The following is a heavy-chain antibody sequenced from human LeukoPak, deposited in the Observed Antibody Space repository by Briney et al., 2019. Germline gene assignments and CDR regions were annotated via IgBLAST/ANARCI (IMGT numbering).Heavy chain of an antibody. V-gene: IGHV3-7*01. CDR3: ARSIAAAGINYYYYMDV. CDR1: GFTFSSYW. J-gene: IGHJ6*03. Sequence: GGSLRLSCAASGFTFSSYWMSWVRQAPGKGLEWVANIKQDGSEKYYVDSVKGRFTISRDNAKNSLYLQMNSLRAEDTAVYYCARSIAAAGINYYYYMDVWGKGTTVTVS. CDR2: IKQDGSEK. D-gene: IGHD6-13*01.